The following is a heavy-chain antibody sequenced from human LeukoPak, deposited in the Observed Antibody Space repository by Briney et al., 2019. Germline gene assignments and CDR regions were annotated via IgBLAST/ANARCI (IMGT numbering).Heavy chain of an antibody. D-gene: IGHD3-16*02. CDR2: INHSGST. J-gene: IGHJ4*02. CDR3: ARGRTIYDYVWGSYRRGSDFDY. CDR1: GGSFSGYY. Sequence: PSETLSLTCAVYGGSFSGYYWSWIRQPPGKGLEWIGEINHSGSTNYNPSLKSRVTISVDTSKNQFSLKLSSVTAADTAVYYCARGRTIYDYVWGSYRRGSDFDYWGQGTLVTVSS. V-gene: IGHV4-34*01.